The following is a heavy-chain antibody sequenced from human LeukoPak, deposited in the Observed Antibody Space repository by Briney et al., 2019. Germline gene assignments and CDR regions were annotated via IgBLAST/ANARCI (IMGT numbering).Heavy chain of an antibody. V-gene: IGHV4-59*01. CDR1: GGSISSYY. CDR2: IYYSGST. D-gene: IGHD6-13*01. CDR3: ARVGAHSTHFDY. J-gene: IGHJ4*02. Sequence: SETLSLTCTVSGGSISSYYWSWIRQPAGKGLEWIGYIYYSGSTNYNPSLKSRVTISVDTSKNQFSLKLSSVTAADTAVYYCARVGAHSTHFDYWGQGTLVTVSS.